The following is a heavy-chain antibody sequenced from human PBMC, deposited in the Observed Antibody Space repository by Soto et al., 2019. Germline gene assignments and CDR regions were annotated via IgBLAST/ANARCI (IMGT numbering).Heavy chain of an antibody. J-gene: IGHJ3*02. CDR3: ARFGGYGAAFDI. D-gene: IGHD3-16*01. V-gene: IGHV4-31*03. CDR2: IYYSGST. CDR1: GGSISSGGYY. Sequence: PSETLSLTCTVSGGSISSGGYYWSWIRQHPGKGLEWIGYIYYSGSTYYNPSLKSRVTISVDTSKNQFSLKLSSVTAADTAVYYCARFGGYGAAFDIWGQGTMVTVSS.